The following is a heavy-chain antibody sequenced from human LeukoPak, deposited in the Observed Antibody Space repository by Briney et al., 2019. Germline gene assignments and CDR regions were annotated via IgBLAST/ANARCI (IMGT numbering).Heavy chain of an antibody. CDR2: ISWNSGSI. J-gene: IGHJ4*02. V-gene: IGHV3-9*01. D-gene: IGHD3-9*01. CDR1: GFTFDDYA. CDR3: AKDLRKYDILTGYLGCFDY. Sequence: GGSLRLSCAASGFTFDDYAMHWVRQAPGKGLEWVSGISWNSGSIGYADSVKGRFTISRDNAKNSLYLQMNSLRAEDTALYYCAKDLRKYDILTGYLGCFDYWGQGTLVTVSS.